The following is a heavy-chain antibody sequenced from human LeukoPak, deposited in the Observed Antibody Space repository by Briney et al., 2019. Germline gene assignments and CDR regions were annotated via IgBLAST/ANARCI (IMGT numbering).Heavy chain of an antibody. V-gene: IGHV4-39*01. J-gene: IGHJ4*02. D-gene: IGHD6-13*01. Sequence: SETLSLTCTVSGGSISSSSYYWGWIRQPPGKGLEWIGSIYYSGSTYYNPSLKSRVTISVDTSKSQFSLKLNSVTAADTAMYYCASNYRPGIADQGDYWGQGTLVTVSS. CDR2: IYYSGST. CDR3: ASNYRPGIADQGDY. CDR1: GGSISSSSYY.